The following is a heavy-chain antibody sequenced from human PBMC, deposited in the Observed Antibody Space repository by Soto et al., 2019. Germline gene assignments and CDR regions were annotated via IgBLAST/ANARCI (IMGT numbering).Heavy chain of an antibody. CDR1: GGSISSSSYY. CDR2: IYYSGST. D-gene: IGHD2-15*01. V-gene: IGHV4-39*01. Sequence: SETLSLTCTVSGGSISSSSYYWGWIRQPPGKGLEWIGSIYYSGSTYYNPSLKSRVTISVDTSKNQFSLKLSSVTAADTAVYYCARFGRGYCSGGSCYSFIYCFDYWGQETLVTVSS. CDR3: ARFGRGYCSGGSCYSFIYCFDY. J-gene: IGHJ4*02.